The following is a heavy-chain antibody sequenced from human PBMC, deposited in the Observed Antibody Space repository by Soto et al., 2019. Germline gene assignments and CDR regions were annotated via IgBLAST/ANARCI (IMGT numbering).Heavy chain of an antibody. CDR2: ISGNGEVI. J-gene: IGHJ4*02. Sequence: GGSLRLSWAASGCTFSDHDIHWIRRAPGKGLEWISYISGNGEVIQYAASARGRFTISRDNAENSVYLEMESLRDEDTALYYCARDVDADFRTDFDYWGRGTLVTVS. CDR1: GCTFSDHD. V-gene: IGHV3-11*01. CDR3: ARDVDADFRTDFDY. D-gene: IGHD4-17*01.